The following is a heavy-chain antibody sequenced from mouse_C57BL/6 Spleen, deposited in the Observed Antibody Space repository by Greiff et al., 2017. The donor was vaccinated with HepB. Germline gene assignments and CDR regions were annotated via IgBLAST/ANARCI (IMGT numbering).Heavy chain of an antibody. CDR3: ARGDYYGSDY. CDR2: INPSSGYT. Sequence: VQLKESGAELARPGASVKMSCKASGYTFTSYTMHWVKQRPGQGLEWIGYINPSSGYTKYNQKFKDKATLTADKSSSTAYMQLSSLTSEDSAVYYCARGDYYGSDYWGQGTTLTVSS. J-gene: IGHJ2*01. D-gene: IGHD1-1*01. CDR1: GYTFTSYT. V-gene: IGHV1-4*01.